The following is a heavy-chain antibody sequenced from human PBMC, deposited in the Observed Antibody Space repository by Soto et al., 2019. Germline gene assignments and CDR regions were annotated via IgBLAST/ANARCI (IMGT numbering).Heavy chain of an antibody. Sequence: SETLSVTCAVSGGSISSGGCSWSWLRQPPGKGLEWIGYIYHSGSTYYNPSLKSRVTISVDRSKNQFSLKLSSVTAAGTAVYYCARVAGQGYCSGGSCYVYNWFDPWGQGTLVTVSS. CDR2: IYHSGST. J-gene: IGHJ5*02. V-gene: IGHV4-30-2*01. D-gene: IGHD2-15*01. CDR1: GGSISSGGCS. CDR3: ARVAGQGYCSGGSCYVYNWFDP.